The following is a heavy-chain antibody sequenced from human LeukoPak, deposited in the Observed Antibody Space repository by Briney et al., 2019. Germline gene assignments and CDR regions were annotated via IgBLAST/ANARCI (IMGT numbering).Heavy chain of an antibody. Sequence: SETLSLTCTVSGGSISSGDYYWSWIRQPPGKGLEGIGYIYYSGSTYYNPSLKSRVTISVDTSKNQFSLKLSSVTAADTAVYYCARTPGYSSSWYDYWGQGTLDTVSS. J-gene: IGHJ4*02. CDR2: IYYSGST. CDR3: ARTPGYSSSWYDY. V-gene: IGHV4-30-4*01. D-gene: IGHD6-13*01. CDR1: GGSISSGDYY.